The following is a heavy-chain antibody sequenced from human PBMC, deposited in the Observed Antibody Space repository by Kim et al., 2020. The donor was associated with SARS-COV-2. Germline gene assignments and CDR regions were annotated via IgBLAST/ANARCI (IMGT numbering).Heavy chain of an antibody. CDR1: GLTFNTYA. J-gene: IGHJ3*02. V-gene: IGHV3-23*01. D-gene: IGHD4-17*01. CDR3: ARDPNGDYIGAFHI. Sequence: GGSLRLSCVASGLTFNTYAMTWVRQPPGKGLQWVSSITATSGMTSYADSAKGRFTISKDNSKNTLYLQMDSLSVEDTAVYYCARDPNGDYIGAFHIWGQGTMVTVSS. CDR2: ITATSGMT.